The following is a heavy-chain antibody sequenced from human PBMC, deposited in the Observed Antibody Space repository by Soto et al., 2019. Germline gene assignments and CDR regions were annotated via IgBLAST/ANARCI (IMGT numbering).Heavy chain of an antibody. V-gene: IGHV3-21*01. CDR3: ARETGTHNWFDP. CDR2: ISSSSSYI. CDR1: GFTFSSYS. J-gene: IGHJ5*02. Sequence: GGSLRLSCAASGFTFSSYSMNWVRQAPGKGLEWASSISSSSSYIYYADSVKGRFTISRDNAKNSLYLQMNSLRAEDTAVYYCARETGTHNWFDPWGQGTLVTVSS. D-gene: IGHD1-1*01.